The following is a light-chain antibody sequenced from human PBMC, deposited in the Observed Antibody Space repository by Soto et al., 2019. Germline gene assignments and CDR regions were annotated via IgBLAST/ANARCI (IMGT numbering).Light chain of an antibody. CDR1: QSISSK. CDR2: DTS. Sequence: EIVMTQSPSTLSGSPGERATLSCRASQSISSKLAWFQQKAGQGPRLLIYDTSTRATGIPARFSGSGSGTEFTLTINSLQSEDFAVYYCQQYYDWWTFGQGTKVDIK. J-gene: IGKJ1*01. CDR3: QQYYDWWT. V-gene: IGKV3-15*01.